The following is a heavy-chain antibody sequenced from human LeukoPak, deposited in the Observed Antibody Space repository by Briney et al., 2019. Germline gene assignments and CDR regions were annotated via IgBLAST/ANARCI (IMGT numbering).Heavy chain of an antibody. Sequence: GGSLRLSCAASRFTFSSYYMSWVRQAPGKGLEWVANIKQDGSKKYYVDSVKGRFTISRDNAKNSLFLQMNSLRAEDTAVYFCARDPPSDNAWAADFWGQGTLVTVSP. J-gene: IGHJ4*02. CDR1: RFTFSSYY. V-gene: IGHV3-7*01. D-gene: IGHD3-3*01. CDR2: IKQDGSKK. CDR3: ARDPPSDNAWAADF.